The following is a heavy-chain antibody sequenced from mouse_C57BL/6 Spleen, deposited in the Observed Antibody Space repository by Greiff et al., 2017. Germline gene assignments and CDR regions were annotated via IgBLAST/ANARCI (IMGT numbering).Heavy chain of an antibody. J-gene: IGHJ2*01. Sequence: QVQLQQSGAELVRPGASVKLSCKASGYTFTDYYINWVKQRPGQGLEWIARIYPGSGNTYYNEKFKGKATLTAEKSSSTAYMQLSSLTSEDSAVYFCARDGNYIDYWGQGTTLTVSS. CDR1: GYTFTDYY. CDR2: IYPGSGNT. CDR3: ARDGNYIDY. D-gene: IGHD2-1*01. V-gene: IGHV1-76*01.